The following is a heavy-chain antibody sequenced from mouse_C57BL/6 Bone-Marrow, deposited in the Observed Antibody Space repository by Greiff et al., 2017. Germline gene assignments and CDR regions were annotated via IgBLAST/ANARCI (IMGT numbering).Heavy chain of an antibody. CDR2: ISHGGGST. D-gene: IGHD3-1*01. CDR3: ARERGTATYYFDY. CDR1: GYTFSSYT. Sequence: EVQLQESGGGLVQPGASLKLSCAASGYTFSSYTMSWVRQTPEQRLEWVGYISHGGGSTYYPNTVKGRFTISRDNAKNTLYLQMSSLKSEDTAMYYGARERGTATYYFDYWCQGTTLTV. V-gene: IGHV5-12-2*01. J-gene: IGHJ2*01.